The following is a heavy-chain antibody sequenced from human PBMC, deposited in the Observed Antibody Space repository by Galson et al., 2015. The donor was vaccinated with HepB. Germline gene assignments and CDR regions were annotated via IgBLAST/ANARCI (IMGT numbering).Heavy chain of an antibody. D-gene: IGHD3-16*01. Sequence: KVSCTASGGTFSSYAISWVRRAPAHGLEWMGGIIPMFGTPKYAQKFQGRVTITADESTNTAYMELRGLRSEDTAVYYCARDSAGWGSYFFYYFEYWGQGTLVTVSS. CDR1: GGTFSSYA. J-gene: IGHJ4*02. V-gene: IGHV1-69*01. CDR2: IIPMFGTP. CDR3: ARDSAGWGSYFFYYFEY.